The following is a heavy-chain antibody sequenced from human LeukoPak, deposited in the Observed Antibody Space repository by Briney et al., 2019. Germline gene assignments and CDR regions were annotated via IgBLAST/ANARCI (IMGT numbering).Heavy chain of an antibody. Sequence: TGGSLRLSCAASGFTVSSNYMSWVRQAPGKGLEWVSVIYSGGSTYYADSVKGRFTISRDNSKNTLYLQMNSLRAEDTAVYYCARNVPTVHNTYYYYYYYMDVWGKGTTVTVSS. J-gene: IGHJ6*03. CDR1: GFTVSSNY. V-gene: IGHV3-53*01. D-gene: IGHD2-2*01. CDR3: ARNVPTVHNTYYYYYYYMDV. CDR2: IYSGGST.